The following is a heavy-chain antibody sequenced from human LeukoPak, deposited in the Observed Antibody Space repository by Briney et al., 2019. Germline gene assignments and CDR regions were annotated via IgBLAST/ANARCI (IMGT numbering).Heavy chain of an antibody. CDR3: ASGQFSGSYLEY. D-gene: IGHD1-26*01. J-gene: IGHJ4*02. Sequence: GGSLRLSCAASGFTVSSNYMSWVRQAPGKGLEWVSVIYSGGSTYYADSVKGRFTISGDNSKNMLYLQMNSLRAEDTAVSYCASGQFSGSYLEYWGQGTLVTVSS. V-gene: IGHV3-66*01. CDR2: IYSGGST. CDR1: GFTVSSNY.